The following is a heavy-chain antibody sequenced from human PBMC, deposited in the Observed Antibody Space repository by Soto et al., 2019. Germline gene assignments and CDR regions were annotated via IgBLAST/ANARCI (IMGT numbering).Heavy chain of an antibody. CDR3: AAGYGDYAGSPPYYYYYGMDV. Sequence: ASVKVSCKASGFTFTSSAVQWVRQARGQRLEWIGWIVVGSGNTNYAQKFQERVTITRDMSTSTAYMELSSLRSEDTAVYYCAAGYGDYAGSPPYYYYYGMDVWGQGTTVTVSS. CDR1: GFTFTSSA. J-gene: IGHJ6*02. V-gene: IGHV1-58*01. D-gene: IGHD4-17*01. CDR2: IVVGSGNT.